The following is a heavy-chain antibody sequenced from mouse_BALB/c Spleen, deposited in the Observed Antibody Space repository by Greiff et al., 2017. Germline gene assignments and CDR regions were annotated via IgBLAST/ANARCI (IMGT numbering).Heavy chain of an antibody. J-gene: IGHJ3*01. CDR2: ISDGGSYT. CDR3: ARPYYCGSSYSWFAY. Sequence: EVQGVESGGGLVKPGGSLKLSCAASGFTFSDYYMYWVRQTPEKRLEWVATISDGGSYTYYPDSVKGRFTISRDNAKNNLYLQMSSLKSEDTAMYYCARPYYCGSSYSWFAYWGQGTLVTVSA. D-gene: IGHD1-1*01. V-gene: IGHV5-4*02. CDR1: GFTFSDYY.